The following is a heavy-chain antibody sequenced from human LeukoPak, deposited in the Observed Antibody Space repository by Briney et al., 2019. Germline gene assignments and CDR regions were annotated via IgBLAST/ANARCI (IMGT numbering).Heavy chain of an antibody. CDR2: IRYDGSNK. J-gene: IGHJ4*02. D-gene: IGHD3-22*01. V-gene: IGHV3-30*02. CDR1: GFTFSSYG. Sequence: GGSLRLSCAASGFTFSSYGMHWVRQAPGKGLEWVAFIRYDGSNKYYADSVKGRFTISRDNSKNTLYLQMNSLRAEGTAVYYCARDFDYYDSSGYLQPWGQGTLVTVSS. CDR3: ARDFDYYDSSGYLQP.